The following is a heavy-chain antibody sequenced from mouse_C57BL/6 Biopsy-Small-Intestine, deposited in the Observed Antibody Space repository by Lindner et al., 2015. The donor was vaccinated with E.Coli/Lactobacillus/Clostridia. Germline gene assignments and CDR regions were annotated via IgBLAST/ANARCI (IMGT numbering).Heavy chain of an antibody. V-gene: IGHV1S26*01. D-gene: IGHD6-1*01. J-gene: IGHJ4*01. Sequence: SVKVSCKTSGGAFSSHTITWVRHAPGQGLEWVGGSIPLFETTNYAQRFQGRVTITADESTSTAYMELTSLRSEDTAVYYCARGGEEYSSSPYLDNWGQGTLVTVSP. CDR1: GGAFSSHT. CDR3: ARGGEEYSSSPYLDN. CDR2: SIPLFETT.